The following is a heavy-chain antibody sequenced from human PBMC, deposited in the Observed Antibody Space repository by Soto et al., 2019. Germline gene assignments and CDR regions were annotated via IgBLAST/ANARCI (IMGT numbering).Heavy chain of an antibody. D-gene: IGHD3-3*01. CDR2: IKQDGSEK. J-gene: IGHJ3*02. V-gene: IGHV3-7*01. CDR1: GFTFSSYW. Sequence: GGSLRLSCAASGFTFSSYWMSWVRQAPGKGLEWVANIKQDGSEKYYVDSVKGRFTISRDNAKNSLYLQMNSLRAEDTAVYYCAAHQYYDFWSGYFTAFDIWGQGTMVTVSS. CDR3: AAHQYYDFWSGYFTAFDI.